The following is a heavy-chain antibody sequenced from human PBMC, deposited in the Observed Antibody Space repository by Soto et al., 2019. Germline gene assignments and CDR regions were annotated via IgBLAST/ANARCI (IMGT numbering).Heavy chain of an antibody. V-gene: IGHV4-31*03. Sequence: PSETLSLTCTVSGGSISSGGYYWSWIRQHPGKGLEWIGYIYYSGSTYYNPSLKSRVTISVDTSKNQFSLKLSSVTAADTAVYYCARTLDILTGRKTRPIDAFDIWGQGTMVTVSS. D-gene: IGHD3-9*01. CDR3: ARTLDILTGRKTRPIDAFDI. CDR1: GGSISSGGYY. CDR2: IYYSGST. J-gene: IGHJ3*02.